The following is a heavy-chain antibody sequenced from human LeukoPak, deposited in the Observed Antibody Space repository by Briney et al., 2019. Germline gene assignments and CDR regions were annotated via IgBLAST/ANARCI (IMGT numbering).Heavy chain of an antibody. CDR3: AKEQVLTGYYRPSGLFDY. CDR1: GFTFSGYG. CDR2: ISGSGGST. D-gene: IGHD3-9*01. J-gene: IGHJ4*02. V-gene: IGHV3-23*01. Sequence: QPGGSLRLSCAASGFTFSGYGMSWVRQAPGKGLEWVSAISGSGGSTYYADSVKGRFTISRDNSKNTLYLQMNSLRAEDTAVYYCAKEQVLTGYYRPSGLFDYWGQGTLVTVSS.